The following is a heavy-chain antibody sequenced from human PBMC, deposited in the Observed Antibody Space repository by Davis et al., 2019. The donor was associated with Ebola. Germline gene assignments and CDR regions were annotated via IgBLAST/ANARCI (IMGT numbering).Heavy chain of an antibody. CDR2: TNPNSGNT. D-gene: IGHD3-22*01. V-gene: IGHV1-8*01. J-gene: IGHJ4*02. CDR1: GYTFISYD. CDR3: ARAKAYYDGTGSYLNYFDY. Sequence: ASVKVSCKASGYTFISYDINWVRQATGQGLEWMGWTNPNSGNTGYAQKFQGRVTMTMTTSISTAHMELSSLRSEDTAVYYCARAKAYYDGTGSYLNYFDYWGQGTLVTVSS.